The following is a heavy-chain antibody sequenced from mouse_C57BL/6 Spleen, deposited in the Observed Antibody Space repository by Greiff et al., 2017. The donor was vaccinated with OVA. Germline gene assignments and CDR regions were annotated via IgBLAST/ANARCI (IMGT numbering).Heavy chain of an antibody. V-gene: IGHV7-3*01. CDR1: GFTFTDYY. J-gene: IGHJ1*03. CDR2: IRNKANGYTT. D-gene: IGHD2-3*01. CDR3: ARSYDGYYSFDV. Sequence: EVMLVESGGGLVQPGGSLSLSCAASGFTFTDYYMSWVRQPPGKALEWLGFIRNKANGYTTEYSASVKGRFTISRDNSQSILYLQMNALRAEDSATYYCARSYDGYYSFDVWGTGTTVTVSS.